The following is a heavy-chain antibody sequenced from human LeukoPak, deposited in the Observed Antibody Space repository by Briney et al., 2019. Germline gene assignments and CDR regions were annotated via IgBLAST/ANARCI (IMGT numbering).Heavy chain of an antibody. CDR1: GGSFSDHY. Sequence: PSETLSLTCAVYGGSFSDHYWSWIRQPPGKGLEWIGEINHSGNTIYNPSLKSRVTISVDTSKNQFSLRLSSVTAADTTVYYCARGLRRYSKAFPFDYWGQGTLVTVSS. D-gene: IGHD5-18*01. CDR3: ARGLRRYSKAFPFDY. CDR2: INHSGNT. J-gene: IGHJ4*02. V-gene: IGHV4-34*01.